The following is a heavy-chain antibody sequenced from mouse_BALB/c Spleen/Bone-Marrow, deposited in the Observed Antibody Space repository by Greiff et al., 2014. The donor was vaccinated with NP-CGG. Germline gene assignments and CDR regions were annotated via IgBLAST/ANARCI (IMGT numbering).Heavy chain of an antibody. Sequence: VQLQQSGTVLARPGASVKMSCKASGYSFTSYWMHWVKQRHGQGLEWIGAIYPGNSNTNYNQKFKGKAELTAVTSASTAYMEFSSLTNEDSAVYYCTVSLTLYYFDYWGQGTTLTVSS. V-gene: IGHV1-5*01. CDR2: IYPGNSNT. CDR3: TVSLTLYYFDY. D-gene: IGHD5-1*01. J-gene: IGHJ2*01. CDR1: GYSFTSYW.